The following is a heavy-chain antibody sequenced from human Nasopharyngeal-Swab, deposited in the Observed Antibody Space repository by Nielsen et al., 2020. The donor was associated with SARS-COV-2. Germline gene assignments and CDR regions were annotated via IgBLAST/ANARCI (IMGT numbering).Heavy chain of an antibody. CDR1: GGTFSSYA. J-gene: IGHJ6*02. CDR2: IIPIFGTA. V-gene: IGHV1-69*13. Sequence: SVKVSCKASGGTFSSYAISWVRQAPGQGLEWMGGIIPIFGTANYAQKFQGRVTITADESTSTAYMELSSLRSEDTAVYYCARYGPYCGGDCQPDDYNDYYGMDVWGQGTTVTVSS. D-gene: IGHD2-21*02. CDR3: ARYGPYCGGDCQPDDYNDYYGMDV.